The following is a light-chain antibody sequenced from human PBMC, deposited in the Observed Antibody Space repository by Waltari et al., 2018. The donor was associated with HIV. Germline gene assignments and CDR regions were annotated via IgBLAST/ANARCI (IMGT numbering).Light chain of an antibody. CDR3: QQSYSTLWT. CDR1: QSISSY. V-gene: IGKV1-39*01. CDR2: AAA. Sequence: DIQMTQSPSSLSAPVGDRVTITCRARQSISSYLNWYQQKPGKAPKLLIYAAASLQSRVPSRFSGSGSGTDFTLTIGSLQPEDFATHYCQQSYSTLWTFGQGTKVEIK. J-gene: IGKJ1*01.